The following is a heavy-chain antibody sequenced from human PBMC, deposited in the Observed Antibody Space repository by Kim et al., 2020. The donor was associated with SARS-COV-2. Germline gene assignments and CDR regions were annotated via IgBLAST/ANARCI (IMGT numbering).Heavy chain of an antibody. D-gene: IGHD3-10*01. CDR3: ARHAGEDAFDI. J-gene: IGHJ3*02. Sequence: TIKRPSFQGQDTISADKSISTAYLQWSSLKASDTAMYYCARHAGEDAFDIWGQGTMVTVSS. CDR2: T. V-gene: IGHV5-51*01.